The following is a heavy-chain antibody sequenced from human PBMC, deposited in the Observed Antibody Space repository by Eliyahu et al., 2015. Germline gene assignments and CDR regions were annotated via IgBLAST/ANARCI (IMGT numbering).Heavy chain of an antibody. Sequence: QVQLVQSGAEVKKPGASVKVSCKASGYTFTSYAMHWVRQAPGQRLEWMGWINAGNGNTKYSQKFQGRVTITRDTSASTAYMELSSLRSEDTAVYYCARDAPGGSNWFDPWGQGTLVTVSS. CDR3: ARDAPGGSNWFDP. J-gene: IGHJ5*02. CDR2: INAGNGNT. V-gene: IGHV1-3*01. D-gene: IGHD3-10*01. CDR1: GYTFTSYA.